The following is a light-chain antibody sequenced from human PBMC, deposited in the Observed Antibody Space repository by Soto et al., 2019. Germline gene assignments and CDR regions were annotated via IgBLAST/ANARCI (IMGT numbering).Light chain of an antibody. CDR2: KAS. J-gene: IGKJ1*01. CDR1: QSIRDW. Sequence: EIQMTQSPSTMSSSVGDRVTITFLASQSIRDWLAWYQQIPGKAPKLLIYKASNLGTGVPSRFSGTGSGTDFTLTISSLQPDDFATYYCQLYNSYSEAFGQGTKVDI. V-gene: IGKV1-5*03. CDR3: QLYNSYSEA.